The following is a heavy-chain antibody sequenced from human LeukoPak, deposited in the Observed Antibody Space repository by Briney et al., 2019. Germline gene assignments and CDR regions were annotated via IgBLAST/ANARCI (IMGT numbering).Heavy chain of an antibody. CDR1: GYTFTGYY. CDR3: ARGLWIQLWLRGSNAFDI. V-gene: IGHV1-2*04. Sequence: GASVKVSCKASGYTFTGYYMHWVRQAPGQGLEWMGWINPNSGGTNYAQKFQGWVTMTRDTSISTAYMELSRLRSDDTAVYYCARGLWIQLWLRGSNAFDIWGQGTMVTVSS. CDR2: INPNSGGT. D-gene: IGHD5-18*01. J-gene: IGHJ3*02.